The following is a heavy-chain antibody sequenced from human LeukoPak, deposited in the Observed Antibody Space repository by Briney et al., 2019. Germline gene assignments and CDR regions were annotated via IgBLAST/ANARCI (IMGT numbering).Heavy chain of an antibody. CDR2: ISGSGGST. J-gene: IGHJ4*02. V-gene: IGHV3-23*01. CDR3: AKMYYYNSSGYYDY. Sequence: GGSLRLSCAASGFTFSSYGMSWVRQAPGKGLEWVSAISGSGGSTYYADSVKGRFTISRDNSKNTLYLQMNSLRAEDTAVYYCAKMYYYNSSGYYDYWGQGTLVTVSS. CDR1: GFTFSSYG. D-gene: IGHD3-22*01.